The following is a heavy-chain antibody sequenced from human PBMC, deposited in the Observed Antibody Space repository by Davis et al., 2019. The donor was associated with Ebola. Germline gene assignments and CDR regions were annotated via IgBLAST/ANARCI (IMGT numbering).Heavy chain of an antibody. D-gene: IGHD1-14*01. J-gene: IGHJ4*02. V-gene: IGHV3-74*01. CDR1: GFTFSSSW. CDR2: INSDGSST. Sequence: GESLKISCAASGFTFSSSWMHWVRQAPGKGLVWVSRINSDGSSTSYADSVKGRFTISRDNAKNTLYLQMNSLRADDTAVYYCARDVAGRAGYWGQGTLVTVSS. CDR3: ARDVAGRAGY.